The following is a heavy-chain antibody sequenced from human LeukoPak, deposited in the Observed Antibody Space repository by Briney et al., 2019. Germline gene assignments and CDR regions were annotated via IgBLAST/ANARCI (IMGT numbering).Heavy chain of an antibody. Sequence: SETLSLTCTVSGGSISSYYWSWIRQPPGKGLEWIGYIYYSGSTDYNPSLKSRVTISVDTSKNQFSLKLSSVTAADTAVYFCARAVGATNHLDYWGQGTLVTVSS. J-gene: IGHJ4*02. CDR3: ARAVGATNHLDY. D-gene: IGHD1-26*01. CDR2: IYYSGST. V-gene: IGHV4-59*01. CDR1: GGSISSYY.